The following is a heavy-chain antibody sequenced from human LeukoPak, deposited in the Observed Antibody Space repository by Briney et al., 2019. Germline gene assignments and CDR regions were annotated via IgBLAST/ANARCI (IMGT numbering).Heavy chain of an antibody. D-gene: IGHD4-23*01. CDR1: GGSISSSSYY. CDR3: ARQVGGDYYYYYMDV. Sequence: SETLSLTCTVSGGSISSSSYYWGWIRQPPGKGLEWIGSIYYSGSTYYDPSLKSRVTISVDTSKNQFSLKLISVTAADTAVYYCARQVGGDYYYYYMDVWGKGTTVTVSS. J-gene: IGHJ6*03. V-gene: IGHV4-39*01. CDR2: IYYSGST.